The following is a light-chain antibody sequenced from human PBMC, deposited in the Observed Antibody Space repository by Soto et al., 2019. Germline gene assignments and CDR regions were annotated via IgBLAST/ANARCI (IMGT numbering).Light chain of an antibody. CDR3: QQCYSTPWT. J-gene: IGKJ1*01. CDR2: AAS. Sequence: DIQMTQSPSSLSASVGDRVTITCRARQSISSSLNWYQQNPGKAPKLLIYAASSLQSGVPSRFSGSGSGTDFTLTISSLQPEDFATYYCQQCYSTPWTFGQGTNVEIK. V-gene: IGKV1-39*01. CDR1: QSISSS.